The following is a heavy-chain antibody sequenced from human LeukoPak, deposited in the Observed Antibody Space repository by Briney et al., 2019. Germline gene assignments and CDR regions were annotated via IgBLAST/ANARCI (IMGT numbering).Heavy chain of an antibody. Sequence: SETLSLTCTVSGGSMSEYYWGWIRQSPGKGLEWIGEIYHSGSTNYNPSLKSRVTISVDKSKNQFSLKLSSVTAADTAVYYCARNGGNSDFDYWGQGTLVTVSS. V-gene: IGHV4-59*12. CDR1: GGSMSEYY. CDR2: IYHSGST. J-gene: IGHJ4*02. CDR3: ARNGGNSDFDY. D-gene: IGHD4-23*01.